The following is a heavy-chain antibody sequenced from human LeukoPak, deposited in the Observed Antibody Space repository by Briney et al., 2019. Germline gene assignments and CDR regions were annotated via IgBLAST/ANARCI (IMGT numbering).Heavy chain of an antibody. V-gene: IGHV4-34*01. CDR1: GGSFSGYY. CDR3: ARLKTFYYYGSGSYPYYYMDV. J-gene: IGHJ6*03. Sequence: PSETLSLTCAVYGGSFSGYYWSWIRQPPGKGLEWIGEINHSGSTNYNPSLKSRVTISVDTSKNQFSLKLSSVTAADTAVYYCARLKTFYYYGSGSYPYYYMDVWGKGTTVTISS. D-gene: IGHD3-10*01. CDR2: INHSGST.